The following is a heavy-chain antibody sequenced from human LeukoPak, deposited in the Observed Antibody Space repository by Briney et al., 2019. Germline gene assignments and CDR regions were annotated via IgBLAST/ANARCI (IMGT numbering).Heavy chain of an antibody. Sequence: ASVKVSCKASGGTFSSYAISWVRQAPGQGLEWMGGFFPIFGTANYAQKFQGRVTITTDESTSTAYMELSSLRSEDTAVYYCARGTTRYYDILTGYYSFDYWGQGTLVTVSS. D-gene: IGHD3-9*01. CDR1: GGTFSSYA. V-gene: IGHV1-69*05. CDR2: FFPIFGTA. CDR3: ARGTTRYYDILTGYYSFDY. J-gene: IGHJ4*02.